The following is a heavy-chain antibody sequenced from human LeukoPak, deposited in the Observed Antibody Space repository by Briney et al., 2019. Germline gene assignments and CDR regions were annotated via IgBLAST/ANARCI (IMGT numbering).Heavy chain of an antibody. V-gene: IGHV3-23*01. D-gene: IGHD3-16*02. CDR3: AKHFGDYVWGSYRAYYFGY. Sequence: GGSLRLSCAASGFTFSSYAMSWVRQAPGKGLEWVSAISGSGGSTYYADSVKGRFTISRDNSKNTLYLQMNSLRAEDTAVYYCAKHFGDYVWGSYRAYYFGYWGQGTLVTVSS. CDR1: GFTFSSYA. CDR2: ISGSGGST. J-gene: IGHJ4*02.